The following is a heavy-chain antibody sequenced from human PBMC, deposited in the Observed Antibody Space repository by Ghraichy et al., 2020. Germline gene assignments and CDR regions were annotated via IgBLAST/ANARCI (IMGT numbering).Heavy chain of an antibody. Sequence: GGSLRLSCAASGFTFSSYSMNWVRQAPGKGLEWVSSISSSSSYIYYADSVKGRFTISRDNAENSLYLQMNSLRAEDTAVYYCARDKVNIAVAGLLGPNWFDPWGQGTLVTVSS. V-gene: IGHV3-21*01. D-gene: IGHD6-19*01. CDR2: ISSSSSYI. CDR3: ARDKVNIAVAGLLGPNWFDP. CDR1: GFTFSSYS. J-gene: IGHJ5*02.